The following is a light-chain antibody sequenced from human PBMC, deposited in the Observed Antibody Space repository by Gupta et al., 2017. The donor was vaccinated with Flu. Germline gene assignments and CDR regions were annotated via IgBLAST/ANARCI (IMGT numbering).Light chain of an antibody. CDR3: QTWGAASWV. Sequence: QVALTQSPSASASLGASDKLTCILSSGHSSYAIAWYQQQPEKGPRYLMKVNSDGSHSKGDGIPDRFSGSSSGAERYLTISSLQSEDEADYHCQTWGAASWVFGGGTKLTVL. CDR1: SGHSSYA. J-gene: IGLJ3*02. V-gene: IGLV4-69*01. CDR2: VNSDGSH.